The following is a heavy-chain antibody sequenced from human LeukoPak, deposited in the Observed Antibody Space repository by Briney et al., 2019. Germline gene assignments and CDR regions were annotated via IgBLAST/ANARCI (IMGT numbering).Heavy chain of an antibody. CDR3: ARSFYGGNSDY. D-gene: IGHD4-23*01. J-gene: IGHJ4*02. CDR1: GGSISSGGYS. V-gene: IGHV4-30-4*07. Sequence: PSQTLSLTCAVSGGSISSGGYSWSWIRQPPGKGLEWIGYIHFSGSTSYNPSLKSRVTISVDTSKNHFSLKLSSVTAADTAIYYCARSFYGGNSDYWGQGTLLTVSS. CDR2: IHFSGST.